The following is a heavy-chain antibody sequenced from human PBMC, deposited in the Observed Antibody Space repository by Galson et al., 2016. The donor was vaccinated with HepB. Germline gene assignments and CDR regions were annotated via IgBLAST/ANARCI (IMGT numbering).Heavy chain of an antibody. CDR3: ATGRDYAFDH. D-gene: IGHD4-17*01. CDR2: IATRSSLT. J-gene: IGHJ4*02. V-gene: IGHV3-23*03. Sequence: SLRLSCAASGFTFSSYAMDWVRQAPGKGLEWVSFIATRSSLTSYAGSVKGRFTISRDNSKNTLYLQMNSLSAEDTAIYYCATGRDYAFDHWGQGTLLTVSS. CDR1: GFTFSSYA.